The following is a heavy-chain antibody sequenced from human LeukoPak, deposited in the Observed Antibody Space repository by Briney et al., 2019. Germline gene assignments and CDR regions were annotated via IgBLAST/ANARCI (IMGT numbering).Heavy chain of an antibody. D-gene: IGHD2-2*01. CDR3: ARGVVPAAYIDY. CDR1: GFTFSSYA. V-gene: IGHV3-23*01. CDR2: ISGSGGST. Sequence: GGSLRLSCAASGFTFSSYAMSWVRQAPGKGLEWVSAISGSGGSTYYADSVKGRFTISRDNFKNTLYLQMNSLRAEDTAVYYCARGVVPAAYIDYWGQGTLVTVSS. J-gene: IGHJ4*02.